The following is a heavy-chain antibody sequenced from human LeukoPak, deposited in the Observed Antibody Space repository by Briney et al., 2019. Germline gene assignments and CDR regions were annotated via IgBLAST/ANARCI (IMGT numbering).Heavy chain of an antibody. Sequence: PSETLSLTCTVSGGSISSYYWSWIRQPPGKGLEWIGYIYYSGSTDYNPSLKSRVTISVDTSKNQFSLKLSSVTAADTAVYYCARRMVRGVIWNYYYMDVWGKGTTVTISS. CDR3: ARRMVRGVIWNYYYMDV. CDR1: GGSISSYY. J-gene: IGHJ6*03. D-gene: IGHD3-10*01. CDR2: IYYSGST. V-gene: IGHV4-59*12.